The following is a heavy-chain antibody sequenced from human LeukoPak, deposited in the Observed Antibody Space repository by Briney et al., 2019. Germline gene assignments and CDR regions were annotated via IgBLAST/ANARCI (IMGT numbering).Heavy chain of an antibody. CDR1: GFTFGSYE. Sequence: PGGSLRLSCAASGFTFGSYEMNWVRQAPGKGLEWVSYISSGASTIYYSDSVKGRFTISRDNAKSSLYLQMNTLRVEDTAVYSCARLTHLAEDYWGQGTLVTVSS. J-gene: IGHJ4*02. CDR3: ARLTHLAEDY. CDR2: ISSGASTI. D-gene: IGHD4/OR15-4a*01. V-gene: IGHV3-48*03.